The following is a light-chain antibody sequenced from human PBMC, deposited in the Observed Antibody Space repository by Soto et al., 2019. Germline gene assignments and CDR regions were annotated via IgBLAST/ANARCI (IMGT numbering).Light chain of an antibody. V-gene: IGKV3D-15*01. CDR2: GAS. CDR3: QQYNNWPAIT. Sequence: EIMLKQSPGTLSLTPGERATLSCRASQSVSSSYLAWYQQKPGQAPRLLIYGASTRATGIPARFSGSGSGTEFTLTISSLQSEDFAVYYCQQYNNWPAITFGQGTRLEIK. CDR1: QSVSSSY. J-gene: IGKJ5*01.